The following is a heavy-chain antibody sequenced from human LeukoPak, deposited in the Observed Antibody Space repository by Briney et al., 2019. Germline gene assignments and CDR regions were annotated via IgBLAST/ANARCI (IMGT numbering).Heavy chain of an antibody. D-gene: IGHD4-23*01. V-gene: IGHV4-39*07. CDR1: GGSISSSSYY. CDR2: IYYSGST. Sequence: SETLSLTCTVSGGSISSSSYYWGWIRQPPGKGLEWIGSIYYSGSTYYNPSLQSRVTISVDTSKNQFSLKLSSVTAADTAVYYCARDSQTTVLTALSLWGQGTLVTVSSGESSQPMVTFEYWGQGTLVTVSS. CDR3: ARDSQTTVLTALSLWGQGTLVTVSSGESSQPMVTFEY. J-gene: IGHJ4*02.